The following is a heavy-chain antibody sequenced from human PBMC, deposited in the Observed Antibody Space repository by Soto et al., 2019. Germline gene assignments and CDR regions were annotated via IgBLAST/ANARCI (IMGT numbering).Heavy chain of an antibody. CDR2: ISAYNGNT. V-gene: IGHV1-18*01. Sequence: QVQLVQSGAEVNKPGASVKVSCNASGYTFTSYGISWVRQAPGQGLECMGWISAYNGNTNYAQKLQGRVTMITDTPTSTAYMELRSLISDYTAVYYFARSAWSEQQLVEGWGENFDYWGRGSLVTVSS. CDR3: ARSAWSEQQLVEGWGENFDY. CDR1: GYTFTSYG. J-gene: IGHJ4*02. D-gene: IGHD6-13*01.